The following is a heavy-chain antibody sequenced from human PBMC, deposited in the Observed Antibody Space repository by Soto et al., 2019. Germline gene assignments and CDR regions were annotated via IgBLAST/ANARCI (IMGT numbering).Heavy chain of an antibody. Sequence: GGSLRLSCAASGLTFSTYGMHWVRQAPGKGLEWVAVMWYDGTNEKYADSVKGRFTISRDNSKSTLYLQMNSLRAADTAVYYCARGRGEFDAWGQGTPVTVSS. J-gene: IGHJ5*02. CDR2: MWYDGTNE. CDR1: GLTFSTYG. V-gene: IGHV3-33*01. CDR3: ARGRGEFDA. D-gene: IGHD2-21*01.